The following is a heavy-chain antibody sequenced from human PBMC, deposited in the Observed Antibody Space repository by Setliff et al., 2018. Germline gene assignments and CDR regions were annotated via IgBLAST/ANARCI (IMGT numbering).Heavy chain of an antibody. CDR2: IYYSGST. D-gene: IGHD3-3*01. V-gene: IGHV4-59*01. CDR3: GRDFSTPHFGVARGSYSYSYRDV. Sequence: PSETLSLTCTVSGGSISSYYWNWIRQPRGKGLEWIGYIYYSGSTNYNPSLKSRVTISVNPSKNQFSLKLSSVTAADTAVYYCGRDFSTPHFGVARGSYSYSYRDVLGKVTTVTVSS. J-gene: IGHJ6*03. CDR1: GGSISSYY.